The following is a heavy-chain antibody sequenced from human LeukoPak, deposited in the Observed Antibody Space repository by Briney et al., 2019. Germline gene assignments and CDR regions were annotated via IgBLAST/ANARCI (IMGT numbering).Heavy chain of an antibody. V-gene: IGHV5-51*01. Sequence: GESLKISCKGSGYAFTNYWIGWVRQMPGRGLEWMGIIYPGDSDTRYSPSFQGQVTISADKSITTIYLQWSSLKASDTAMYYCARLGDYTFGYWGQGTLVTVSS. D-gene: IGHD4-17*01. CDR3: ARLGDYTFGY. CDR1: GYAFTNYW. J-gene: IGHJ4*02. CDR2: IYPGDSDT.